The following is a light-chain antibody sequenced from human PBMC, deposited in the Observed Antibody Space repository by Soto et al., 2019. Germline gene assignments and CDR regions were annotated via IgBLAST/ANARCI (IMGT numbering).Light chain of an antibody. CDR1: QSVSSY. V-gene: IGKV3-20*01. CDR3: QHYVTSSIT. J-gene: IGKJ5*01. Sequence: EIVLTQSPATLSLSPGERATLSCRASQSVSSYLAWYQQKPGQAPRLLMYGASSRATGTPDRISGGGSGTDFTLTISRLESEDFAVYYCQHYVTSSITFGQGTRLEIK. CDR2: GAS.